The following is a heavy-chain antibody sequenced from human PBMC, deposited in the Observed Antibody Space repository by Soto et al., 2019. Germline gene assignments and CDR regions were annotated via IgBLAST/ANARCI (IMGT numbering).Heavy chain of an antibody. Sequence: EVQLVESGGGLVQPGGSLSLSCAASGFTFSNHWMHWVRQAPGKGLIWVSRMNSDGSSTTYADSVKGRFTISRDNAKNTLYLQMNSLRAEVTSVYYCARDTHYYDPSNYDRTYCRDVWGQGTSV. V-gene: IGHV3-74*01. J-gene: IGHJ6*02. CDR1: GFTFSNHW. CDR3: ARDTHYYDPSNYDRTYCRDV. CDR2: MNSDGSST. D-gene: IGHD3-22*01.